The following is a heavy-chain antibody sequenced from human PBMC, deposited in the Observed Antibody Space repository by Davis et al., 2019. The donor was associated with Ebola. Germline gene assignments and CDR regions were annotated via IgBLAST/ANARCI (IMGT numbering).Heavy chain of an antibody. CDR1: GFTFSSYA. V-gene: IGHV3-23*01. D-gene: IGHD1-14*01. CDR2: ISGSGGST. J-gene: IGHJ6*02. Sequence: GESLKISCAASGFTFSSYAMSRVRQAPGKGLEWVSAISGSGGSTYYADSVKGRFTISRDNSKNTLYLQMNSLRAEDTAVYYCAKDGSNRRYYYYGMDVWGQGTTVTVSS. CDR3: AKDGSNRRYYYYGMDV.